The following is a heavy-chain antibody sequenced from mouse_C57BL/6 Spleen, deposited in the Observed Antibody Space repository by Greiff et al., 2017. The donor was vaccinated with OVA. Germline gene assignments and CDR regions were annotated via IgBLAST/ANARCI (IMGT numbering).Heavy chain of an antibody. J-gene: IGHJ2*01. Sequence: EVQLQQSGPELVKPGASVKISCKASGYTFTDYYMNWVKQSHGKSLEWIGDINPNNGGTSYNQKFKGKATLTVDKSSSTAYMELRSLTSEDSAVYYCARSGVLDYWGQGTTLTVSS. CDR2: INPNNGGT. V-gene: IGHV1-26*01. CDR1: GYTFTDYY. CDR3: ARSGVLDY.